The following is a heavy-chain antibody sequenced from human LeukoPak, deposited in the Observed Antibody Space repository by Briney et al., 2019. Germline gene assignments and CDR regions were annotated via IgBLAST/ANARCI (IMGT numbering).Heavy chain of an antibody. CDR2: IYYSGST. Sequence: SETLSLTCTVSGGSISSYYWSWIRQPPGKGLEWIGYIYYSGSTYSNPSFKSRVTISVDTSKNQFSLKLSSVTAADTAVYYCARVGNYYDSSGYSRVGIFDYWGQGTLVTVSS. J-gene: IGHJ4*02. V-gene: IGHV4-59*12. D-gene: IGHD3-22*01. CDR1: GGSISSYY. CDR3: ARVGNYYDSSGYSRVGIFDY.